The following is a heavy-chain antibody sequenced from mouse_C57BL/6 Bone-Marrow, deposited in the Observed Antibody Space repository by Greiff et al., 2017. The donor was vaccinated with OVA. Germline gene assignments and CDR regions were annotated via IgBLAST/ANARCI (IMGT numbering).Heavy chain of an antibody. V-gene: IGHV1-64*01. CDR3: ASGGGYYAYFDY. CDR1: GYTFTSYW. Sequence: QVQLQQPGAELVKPGASVKLSCKASGYTFTSYWMHWVKQRPGQGLEWIGMIHPNSGSTNYNEKFKSKATLTVDKSSSTAYMQLSSLTSEDSAVYYCASGGGYYAYFDYCGQGTTLTVSS. J-gene: IGHJ2*01. CDR2: IHPNSGST. D-gene: IGHD2-3*01.